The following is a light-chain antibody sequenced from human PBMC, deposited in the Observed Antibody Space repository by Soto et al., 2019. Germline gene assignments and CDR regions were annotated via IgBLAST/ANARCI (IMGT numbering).Light chain of an antibody. CDR2: EVG. J-gene: IGLJ1*01. Sequence: QSVLTQPASVSVSPGQSITISCTGTSSDVGAYNYVSWYQQQSGKAPKLMIHEVGNRPSGVSNRFSGSKSGNTASLTISGLQAEDEADYYCSSYTTSRAYVFGIGTKVTVL. CDR1: SSDVGAYNY. V-gene: IGLV2-14*01. CDR3: SSYTTSRAYV.